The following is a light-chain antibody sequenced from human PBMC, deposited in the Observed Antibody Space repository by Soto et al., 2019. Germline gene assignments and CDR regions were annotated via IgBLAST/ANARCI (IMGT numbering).Light chain of an antibody. CDR2: GAS. CDR3: QQYGSPIT. Sequence: VLTQSPGTLSLSPGERATLSCRASQSVSSSYLAWYQQKPGQAPRLLIYGASSRATGIPDRFSGSGSGTDFTLTISRLEPEDFAVYYCQQYGSPITFGQGTRLEIK. J-gene: IGKJ5*01. CDR1: QSVSSSY. V-gene: IGKV3-20*01.